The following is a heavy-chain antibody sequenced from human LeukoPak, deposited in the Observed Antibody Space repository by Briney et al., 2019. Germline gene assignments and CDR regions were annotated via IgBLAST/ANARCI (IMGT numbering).Heavy chain of an antibody. CDR2: IWYDGSNK. V-gene: IGHV3-33*01. D-gene: IGHD5-18*01. CDR1: GFTFSSYG. J-gene: IGHJ4*02. Sequence: SGRSLRLSCAASGFTFSSYGMHWVRQAPGKGLEWVAVIWYDGSNKYYADSVKGRFTISRDNSKNTLYLQMNSLRAEDTAVYYCARANPPKQLWLIDYWGQGTLVTVSS. CDR3: ARANPPKQLWLIDY.